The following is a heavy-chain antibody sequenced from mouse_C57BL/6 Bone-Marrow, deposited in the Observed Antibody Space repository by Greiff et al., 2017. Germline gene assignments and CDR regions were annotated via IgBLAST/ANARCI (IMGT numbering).Heavy chain of an antibody. J-gene: IGHJ3*01. D-gene: IGHD2-1*01. CDR3: ARESYYGNYVAWFAY. V-gene: IGHV1-50*01. CDR2: IDPSASYT. Sequence: QVQLQQPGAELVKPGASVKLSCKASGYTFTSYWMQWVKQRPGQGLEWIGEIDPSASYTNYNQKFKGKATLTVDTSSSTAYMQLSSLTSEDSAVYYCARESYYGNYVAWFAYWGQGTLVTVS. CDR1: GYTFTSYW.